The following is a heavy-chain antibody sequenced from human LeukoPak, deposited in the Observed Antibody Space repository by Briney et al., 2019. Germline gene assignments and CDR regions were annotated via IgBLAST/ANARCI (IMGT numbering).Heavy chain of an antibody. V-gene: IGHV3-21*01. Sequence: GGSLSLSCAASEFTFSFYTMNWVRQAPEKGLEWVSSISGSGRSVYYADSVKGRFTISRDNAKNSLYLQMNSLRAEDTAVYYCARDSYYDTYYFDYWGQGTLVTVSS. D-gene: IGHD3-22*01. J-gene: IGHJ4*02. CDR1: EFTFSFYT. CDR2: ISGSGRSV. CDR3: ARDSYYDTYYFDY.